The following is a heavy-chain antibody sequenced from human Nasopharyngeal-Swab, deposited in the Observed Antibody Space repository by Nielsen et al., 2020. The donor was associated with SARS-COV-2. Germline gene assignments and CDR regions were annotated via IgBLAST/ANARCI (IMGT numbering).Heavy chain of an antibody. Sequence: ESLKISCAASGFTFSSYSMNWVRQAPGKGLEWVSSISSSSSYIYYADSVKGRFTISRDNAKNSLYLQMNSLRAEDTAVYYCARSSPKTKGMHDYWGQGTLVTVSS. CDR3: ARSSPKTKGMHDY. CDR1: GFTFSSYS. J-gene: IGHJ4*02. V-gene: IGHV3-21*01. CDR2: ISSSSSYI. D-gene: IGHD1-7*01.